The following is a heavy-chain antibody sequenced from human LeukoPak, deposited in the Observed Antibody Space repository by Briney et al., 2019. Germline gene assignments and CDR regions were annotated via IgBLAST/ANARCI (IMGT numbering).Heavy chain of an antibody. D-gene: IGHD4-17*01. CDR1: GGSISSSSYY. CDR3: ARDQGVTIKD. J-gene: IGHJ4*02. CDR2: IYYSGST. V-gene: IGHV4-39*07. Sequence: SETLSLTCTVSGGSISSSSYYWGWIRQPPGKGLEWIGSIYYSGSTNYNPSLKSRVTISVDTSKNQFSLKLSSVTAADTAVYYCARDQGVTIKDWGQGTLVTVSS.